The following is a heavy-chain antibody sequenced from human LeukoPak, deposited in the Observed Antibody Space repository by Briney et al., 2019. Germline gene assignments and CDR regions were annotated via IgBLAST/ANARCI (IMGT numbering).Heavy chain of an antibody. CDR3: AKDQSTRYDFWSGFDAFDI. D-gene: IGHD3-3*01. CDR2: ISGSGGST. CDR1: EFTFSSYF. J-gene: IGHJ3*02. V-gene: IGHV3-23*01. Sequence: PGGSLRLSCAASEFTFSSYFMTWVRQAPGKGLEWVSAISGSGGSTYYADSVKGRFTISRDNSKNTLYLQMNSLRAEDTAVYYCAKDQSTRYDFWSGFDAFDIWGQGTMVTVSS.